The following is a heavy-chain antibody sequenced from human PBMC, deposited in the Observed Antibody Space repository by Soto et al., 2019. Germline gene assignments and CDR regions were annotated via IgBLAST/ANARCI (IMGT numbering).Heavy chain of an antibody. CDR2: VYHTGST. CDR3: ARRLFGSGWTLDS. Sequence: SETLSLTCDVSGASITTYYWSWIRQAPGKGLEWIGNVYHTGSTDYNSSLRSRVTISVDTSKNQFSLNMNSVTAADTAVYYCARRLFGSGWTLDSWGQGALVP. J-gene: IGHJ4*02. D-gene: IGHD6-19*01. CDR1: GASITTYY. V-gene: IGHV4-59*13.